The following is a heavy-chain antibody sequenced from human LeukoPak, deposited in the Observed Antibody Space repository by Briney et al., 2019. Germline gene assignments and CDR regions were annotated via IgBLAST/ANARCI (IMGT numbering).Heavy chain of an antibody. CDR1: GFTFSSYS. D-gene: IGHD4-17*01. V-gene: IGHV3-21*01. CDR2: ISSSSSYI. CDR3: ARERSVTTSYFDY. Sequence: GGSLRLSCAASGFTFSSYSMTWVRQAPGKGLEWVSSISSSSSYIYYADSVKGRFTISRDNAKNSLYLQMNSLRAEDTAVHYCARERSVTTSYFDYWGQGTLVTVSS. J-gene: IGHJ4*02.